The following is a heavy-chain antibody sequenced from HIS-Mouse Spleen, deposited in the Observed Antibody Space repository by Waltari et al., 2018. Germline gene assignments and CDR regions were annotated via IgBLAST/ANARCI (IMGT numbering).Heavy chain of an antibody. V-gene: IGHV3-30*03. D-gene: IGHD3-10*01. CDR3: EGVYGSGSYYFDY. J-gene: IGHJ4*02. CDR1: GFTSSSDG. CDR2: ISYDGSNK. Sequence: QVQLVEAGGGVGQPGSSLRVCWAASGFTSSSDGMHWVRQAPGKGLECVAVISYDGSNKYYADSVKGRFTISRDNSKNTLYLQMNSLRAEDTAVYYCEGVYGSGSYYFDYWGQGTLVTVSS.